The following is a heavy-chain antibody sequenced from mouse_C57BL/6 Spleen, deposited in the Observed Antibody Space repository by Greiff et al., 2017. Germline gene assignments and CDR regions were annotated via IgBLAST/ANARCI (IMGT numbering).Heavy chain of an antibody. D-gene: IGHD2-4*01. Sequence: EVHLVESGGGLVKPGGSLKLSCAASGFTFSSYAMSWVRQTPEKRLEWVATISAGGSYTYYTDNVKGRITISRDNAKNNLYLQMSHLKSEDTAMYYWARDQGDDDEAWFAYWGQGTLVTVSA. CDR2: ISAGGSYT. J-gene: IGHJ3*01. V-gene: IGHV5-4*01. CDR1: GFTFSSYA. CDR3: ARDQGDDDEAWFAY.